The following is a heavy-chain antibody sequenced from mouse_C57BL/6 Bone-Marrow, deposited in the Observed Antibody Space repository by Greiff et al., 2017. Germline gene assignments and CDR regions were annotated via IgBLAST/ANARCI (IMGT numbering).Heavy chain of an antibody. V-gene: IGHV1-81*01. CDR1: GYTFTSYG. J-gene: IGHJ3*01. D-gene: IGHD3-3*01. Sequence: QVQLQQSGAELARRGASVKLSCKASGYTFTSYGISWVKQRTGQGLEWIGEIYPRSGNTYYNEKFKGKATLTADKSSSTAYMELRSLTSEDSAVYFCARWGGDAWVAYWGQGTLVTVSA. CDR2: IYPRSGNT. CDR3: ARWGGDAWVAY.